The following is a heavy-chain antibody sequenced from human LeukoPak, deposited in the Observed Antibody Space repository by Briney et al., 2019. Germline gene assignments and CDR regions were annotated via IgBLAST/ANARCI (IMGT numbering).Heavy chain of an antibody. CDR1: GGSISSGSYY. V-gene: IGHV4-61*02. D-gene: IGHD3-10*01. CDR2: IYTSGST. CDR3: ARDRGDPNYYYYYYMDV. Sequence: SETLSLTCTVSGGSISSGSYYWSWIRQPAGKGLEWIGRIYTSGSTNYNPSLKSRVTISVDTSKNQFSLKLSAVTAADTAVYYCARDRGDPNYYYYYYMDVWGKGTTVTVSS. J-gene: IGHJ6*03.